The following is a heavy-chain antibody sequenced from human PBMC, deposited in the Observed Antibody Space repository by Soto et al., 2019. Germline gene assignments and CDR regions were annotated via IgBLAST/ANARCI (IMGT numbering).Heavy chain of an antibody. CDR3: GRDPTGTNRYYYFDY. J-gene: IGHJ4*02. V-gene: IGHV1-46*01. CDR1: GYSFTSYY. CDR2: INPSGGST. Sequence: VASVKVSCKASGYSFTSYYMHWLRQAPGQGLEWMGIINPSGGSTTYAQKFQGRVTMTRDTSTSTVYMELSSLRSGDTAVYYCGRDPTGTNRYYYFDYWGQGTRVTVSS. D-gene: IGHD1-1*01.